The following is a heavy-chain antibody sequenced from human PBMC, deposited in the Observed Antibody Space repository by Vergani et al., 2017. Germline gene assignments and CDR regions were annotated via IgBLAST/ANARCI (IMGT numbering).Heavy chain of an antibody. J-gene: IGHJ6*02. V-gene: IGHV3-23*01. CDR2: ISGSGGST. D-gene: IGHD1-26*01. CDR3: AKDSEGVGATSDYYYGMDV. CDR1: GFTFSSYA. Sequence: EVQLLESGGGLVQPGGSLRLSCAASGFTFSSYAMSWVRQAPGKGLEWVSAISGSGGSTYYADSVKGRFTISRDNSKNKLYLQMNSLRAEDTAVYYCAKDSEGVGATSDYYYGMDVWGQGTTVTVSS.